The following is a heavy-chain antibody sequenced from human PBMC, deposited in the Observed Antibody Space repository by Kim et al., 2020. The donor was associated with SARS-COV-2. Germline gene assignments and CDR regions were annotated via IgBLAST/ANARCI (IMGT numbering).Heavy chain of an antibody. Sequence: SETLSLTCTVSGGSVSSGSYYWSWIRQPPGKGLEWIGYIYYSGSTNYNPSLKSRVTISVDTSKNQFSLKLSSVTAADTAVYYCARAPYGSSWLDYYYGMDVWGQGTTVTVSS. D-gene: IGHD6-13*01. CDR3: ARAPYGSSWLDYYYGMDV. V-gene: IGHV4-61*01. CDR1: GGSVSSGSYY. CDR2: IYYSGST. J-gene: IGHJ6*02.